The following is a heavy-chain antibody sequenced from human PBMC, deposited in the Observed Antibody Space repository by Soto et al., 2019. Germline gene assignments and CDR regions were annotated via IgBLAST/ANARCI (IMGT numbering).Heavy chain of an antibody. J-gene: IGHJ5*02. Sequence: GASVKVSCKASGYTFTSYGISWVRQAPGQGLEWMGWISAYNGNTNYAQKLQGRVTMTTDTSTSTAYMELRSLRSDDTAVYYCASVLECCSSTCCYGRIRSWFDPWGQGTLVTVSS. V-gene: IGHV1-18*01. CDR1: GYTFTSYG. D-gene: IGHD2-2*01. CDR2: ISAYNGNT. CDR3: ASVLECCSSTCCYGRIRSWFDP.